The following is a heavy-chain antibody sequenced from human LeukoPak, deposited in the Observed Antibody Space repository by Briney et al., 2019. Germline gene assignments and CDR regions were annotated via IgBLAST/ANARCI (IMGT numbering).Heavy chain of an antibody. D-gene: IGHD3-9*01. CDR3: ARGPSVLRYFDWLLAHFDY. V-gene: IGHV1-46*01. CDR2: INPSGGST. J-gene: IGHJ4*02. CDR1: GYTFTSYY. Sequence: ASVKVSCKASGYTFTSYYMHWVRQAPGQGLEWMGIINPSGGSTSYAQKFQGRVTMTRDTSTSTVYMELSSLRSEDTAVYYCARGPSVLRYFDWLLAHFDYWGRGTLVTVSS.